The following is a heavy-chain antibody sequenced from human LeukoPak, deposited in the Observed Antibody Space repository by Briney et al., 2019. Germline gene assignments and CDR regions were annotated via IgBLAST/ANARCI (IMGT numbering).Heavy chain of an antibody. CDR1: GYSFTSYW. V-gene: IGHV5-51*01. J-gene: IGHJ4*02. CDR3: VRHYGGNYFDY. CDR2: IYPGDSDT. Sequence: GESQKISCKGSGYSFTSYWIAWVRQMPGKGLEWMGIIYPGDSDTRYSPSFQGQVTISADKSISTAYLHWSSLKASDTAMFYCVRHYGGNYFDYWGQGTLVTVSS. D-gene: IGHD4-23*01.